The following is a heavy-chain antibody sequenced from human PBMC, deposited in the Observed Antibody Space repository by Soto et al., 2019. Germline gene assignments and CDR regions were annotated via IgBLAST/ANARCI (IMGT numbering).Heavy chain of an antibody. CDR1: GYTFTGYY. D-gene: IGHD3-3*01. CDR2: INPNSGGT. V-gene: IGHV1-2*04. CDR3: ARAYDFWSGYSQYNWFDP. Sequence: GASVKVSCKASGYTFTGYYMHWVRQAPGQGLEWMGWINPNSGGTNYAQKFQGWVTMTRDTSISTAYMELSRLRSDDTAVYYCARAYDFWSGYSQYNWFDPWGQGTLVTVCS. J-gene: IGHJ5*02.